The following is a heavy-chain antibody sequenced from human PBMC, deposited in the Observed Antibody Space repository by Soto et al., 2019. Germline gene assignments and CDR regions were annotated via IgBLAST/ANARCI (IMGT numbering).Heavy chain of an antibody. CDR1: GVTVNNSW. V-gene: IGHV3-7*01. CDR3: ARVAYNHGWIFGY. J-gene: IGHJ4*01. D-gene: IGHD6-19*01. Sequence: GSPRISSAASGVTVNNSWMGGFLQNPGKGLEWVANIKQDGSEKYYVDSVEGRFTLSRDNAKNSLHLQMNSLRAEDTAMYFCARVAYNHGWIFGYWGQGTLVTGSS. CDR2: IKQDGSEK.